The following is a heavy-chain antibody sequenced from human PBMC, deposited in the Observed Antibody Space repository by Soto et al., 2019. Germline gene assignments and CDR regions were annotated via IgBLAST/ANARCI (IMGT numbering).Heavy chain of an antibody. CDR2: ISGSGGST. Sequence: SCAASGFIFSSYAMNWVRQAPGKGLEWVSSISGSGGSTYYADSVKGRFTIFRDNSKNTLHLQMNSLRAEDTAVYYCAKGSVSVPRPVRMDVWGQGTTVTVSS. V-gene: IGHV3-23*01. J-gene: IGHJ6*02. D-gene: IGHD1-26*01. CDR3: AKGSVSVPRPVRMDV. CDR1: GFIFSSYA.